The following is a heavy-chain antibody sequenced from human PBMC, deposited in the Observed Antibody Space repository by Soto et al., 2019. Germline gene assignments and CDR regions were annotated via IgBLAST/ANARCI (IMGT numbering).Heavy chain of an antibody. CDR2: IYSGGST. D-gene: IGHD4-17*01. CDR3: ARASAYGDYGGFDY. CDR1: GFTVSSNY. Sequence: EVQLVETGGGLIQPGGSLRLSCAASGFTVSSNYMSWVRQAPGKGLEWVSVIYSGGSTYYADSVKGRFTISRDNSKNTLYLQMNSLRAEDTAVYYCARASAYGDYGGFDYWGQGTLVTVSS. J-gene: IGHJ4*02. V-gene: IGHV3-53*02.